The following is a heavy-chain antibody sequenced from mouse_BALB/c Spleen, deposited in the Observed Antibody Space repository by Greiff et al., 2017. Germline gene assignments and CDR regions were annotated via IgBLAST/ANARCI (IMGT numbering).Heavy chain of an antibody. D-gene: IGHD1-1*01. Sequence: DVQLQESGTVLARPGASVKMSCKASGYTFTSYWMHWVKQRPGQGLEWIGAIYPGNSDTSYNQKFKGKAKLTAVTSTSTAYMELSSLTNEDSAVYYCTTYGSKDYWGQGTTLTVSS. CDR2: IYPGNSDT. CDR3: TTYGSKDY. V-gene: IGHV1-5*01. CDR1: GYTFTSYW. J-gene: IGHJ2*01.